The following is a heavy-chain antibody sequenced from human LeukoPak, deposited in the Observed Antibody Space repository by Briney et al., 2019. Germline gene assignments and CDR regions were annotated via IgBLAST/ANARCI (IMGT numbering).Heavy chain of an antibody. Sequence: GGSLRLSCAASGFTFNSAWMHWVRQAPGKGLEWVGLIKSKVDGGTTHYGAPVKGRFTISRVDSEDTLYLQMNRLETADTAVYYCVKDRGWLLDYWGQGTLLTVSS. CDR1: GFTFNSAW. CDR2: IKSKVDGGTT. CDR3: VKDRGWLLDY. J-gene: IGHJ4*02. V-gene: IGHV3-15*07. D-gene: IGHD5-24*01.